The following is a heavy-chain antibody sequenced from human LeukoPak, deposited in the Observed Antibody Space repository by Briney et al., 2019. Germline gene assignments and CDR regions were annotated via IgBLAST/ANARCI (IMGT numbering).Heavy chain of an antibody. D-gene: IGHD6-13*01. Sequence: GGSLTLSCAASGVTFSGYWMSWVRQAPGKGLEWVANMKQDGSEKYYVDSVKGRFTISRDNAKNSLFLQMNSLRAEDTAVYYCARDWQWQQLDGDAFDIWGQGTMVTVSS. CDR1: GVTFSGYW. V-gene: IGHV3-7*04. J-gene: IGHJ3*02. CDR3: ARDWQWQQLDGDAFDI. CDR2: MKQDGSEK.